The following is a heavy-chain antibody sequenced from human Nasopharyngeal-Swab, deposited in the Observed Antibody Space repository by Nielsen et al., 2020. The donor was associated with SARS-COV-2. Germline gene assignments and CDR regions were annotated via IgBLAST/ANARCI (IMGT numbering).Heavy chain of an antibody. V-gene: IGHV3-11*04. CDR3: ARDSLPWPVPEYFQH. CDR2: ISSSGSTI. CDR1: GFTFSDYY. J-gene: IGHJ1*01. D-gene: IGHD6-19*01. Sequence: GESLKISCAASGFTFSDYYMSWIRQAPGKGLEWVSYISSSGSTIYYADSVKGRFIISRDNAKNSRYLQMNSLRAEDTAVYYCARDSLPWPVPEYFQHWGQGTLVTVSS.